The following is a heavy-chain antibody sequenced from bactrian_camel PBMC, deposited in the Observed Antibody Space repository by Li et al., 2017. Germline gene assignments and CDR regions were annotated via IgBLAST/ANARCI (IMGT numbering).Heavy chain of an antibody. Sequence: VQLVESGGGLVQPGGSLSVSCIASGFTVSSYYMTWVRQAPGKGPEWVSSISTGIGRTYYADSVDGRFTISKDNAKNTVYLQLNSLKSEDMGMYYCAKGALDYKFGTDVADFGYWGQGTQVTVS. CDR3: AKGALDYKFGTDVADFGY. CDR2: ISTGIGRT. CDR1: GFTVSSYY. V-gene: IGHV3-2*01. J-gene: IGHJ6*01. D-gene: IGHD5*01.